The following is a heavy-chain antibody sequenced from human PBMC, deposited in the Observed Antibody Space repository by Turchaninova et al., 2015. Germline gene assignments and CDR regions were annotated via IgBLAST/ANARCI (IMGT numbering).Heavy chain of an antibody. J-gene: IGHJ4*02. V-gene: IGHV3-30*18. Sequence: QVQLVESGGGVVKPGRSLRLSCAASGITFSSYGIHWGRQAPGKGLEWVAVISYDGSNKYYADSVKGRFTISRDNSKNTLYLQMNSLRAEDTAVYYCAKDGSFDYWGQGTLVTVSS. CDR2: ISYDGSNK. CDR3: AKDGSFDY. CDR1: GITFSSYG.